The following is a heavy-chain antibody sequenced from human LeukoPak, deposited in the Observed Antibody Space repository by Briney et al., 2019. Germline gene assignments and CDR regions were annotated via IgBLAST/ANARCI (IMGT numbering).Heavy chain of an antibody. V-gene: IGHV3-30*18. CDR1: GFTFSSFA. J-gene: IGHJ4*02. D-gene: IGHD1-14*01. CDR3: AKDPGGYYFDN. Sequence: SGKSLRLSCAASGFTFSSFAMHWVRQAPGKGLEWVAVISFEGRNKYYADSLKGRFTNSRDNSKNTLYLQMNSLRGEDTAVYYCAKDPGGYYFDNWGQGTVVTVSS. CDR2: ISFEGRNK.